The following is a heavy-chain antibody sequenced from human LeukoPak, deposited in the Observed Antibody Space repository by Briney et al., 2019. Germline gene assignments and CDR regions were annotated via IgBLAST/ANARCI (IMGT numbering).Heavy chain of an antibody. CDR2: ISYDGSNK. V-gene: IGHV3-30*04. J-gene: IGHJ4*02. D-gene: IGHD6-13*01. Sequence: QPGGSLRLSCAASGFTFSSYAMHWVRQAPGKGLEWVAVISYDGSNKYYADSVKGRFTISRDNSKNTLYLQMNSLRAEDTAVYYCARDPYSSSWYFFPGFDYWGQGTLVTVSS. CDR1: GFTFSSYA. CDR3: ARDPYSSSWYFFPGFDY.